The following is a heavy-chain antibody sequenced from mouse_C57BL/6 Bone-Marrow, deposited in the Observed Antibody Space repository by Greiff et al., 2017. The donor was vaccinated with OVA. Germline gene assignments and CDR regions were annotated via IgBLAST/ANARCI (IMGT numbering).Heavy chain of an antibody. J-gene: IGHJ4*01. Sequence: EVQRVEPGAGLVKPGGSLKLSCAASGFTFSSYAMSWVRQTPEKRLEWVAYISSGGGYTYYADTVKGRFTISRDNARNTLYLQMSSLTSEYTAMYYYTKDGSYAMDYWGQGTSVTVSS. CDR2: ISSGGGYT. CDR1: GFTFSSYA. V-gene: IGHV5-9-1*02. D-gene: IGHD2-3*01. CDR3: TKDGSYAMDY.